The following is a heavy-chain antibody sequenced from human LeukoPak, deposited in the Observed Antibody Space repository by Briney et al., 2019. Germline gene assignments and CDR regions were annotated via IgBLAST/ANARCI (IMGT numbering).Heavy chain of an antibody. CDR1: GFTFSSYS. CDR2: ISSSSSYI. CDR3: ARGGEVGSTGTYYGLDV. V-gene: IGHV3-21*01. Sequence: PGGSLRLSCAASGFTFSSYSMNWVRQAPGKGLEWVSSISSSSSYIYYADSVKGRFTISRDNSKNTLYLQMNSLRAEDTAVYYCARGGEVGSTGTYYGLDVWGQGTTVTVSS. D-gene: IGHD1-26*01. J-gene: IGHJ6*02.